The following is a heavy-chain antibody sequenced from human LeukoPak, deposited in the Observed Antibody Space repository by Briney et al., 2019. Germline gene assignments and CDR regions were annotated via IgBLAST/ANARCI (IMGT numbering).Heavy chain of an antibody. J-gene: IGHJ4*02. CDR1: GFTFSSYG. V-gene: IGHV3-33*01. CDR3: ARVGGSGWYGGFDY. CDR2: IWYDGSNK. D-gene: IGHD6-19*01. Sequence: GGSLRLSCAASGFTFSSYGMHWVRQAPGKGLEWVAVIWYDGSNKYYADSVKGRFTISRDNSKNTLYLQMNSLRAEDTAVYYCARVGGSGWYGGFDYWGQGTLVTVSS.